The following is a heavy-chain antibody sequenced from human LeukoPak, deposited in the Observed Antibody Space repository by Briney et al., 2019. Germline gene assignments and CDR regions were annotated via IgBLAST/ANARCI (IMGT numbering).Heavy chain of an antibody. CDR2: VYANGDN. J-gene: IGHJ6*03. V-gene: IGHV4-61*02. CDR1: GGSLSSGNSY. CDR3: ARDRATVNDLNAYFSHMHV. D-gene: IGHD4-11*01. Sequence: PSETLSLTCPVSGGSLSSGNSYWPWLRQPAGKGLEWLGRVYANGDNNFHPSLRARVTLSVRTSRNQFFLQLASVDAADPAVYSCARDRATVNDLNAYFSHMHVWGNGTTVTVSS.